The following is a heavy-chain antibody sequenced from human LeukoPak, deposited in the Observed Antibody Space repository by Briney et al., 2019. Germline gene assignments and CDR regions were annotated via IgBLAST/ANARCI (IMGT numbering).Heavy chain of an antibody. D-gene: IGHD3-22*01. J-gene: IGHJ4*02. CDR3: ASGGTAVVMALTYYFDT. Sequence: SETLSLTCAVSGYSISSGYYGGWIRQPPGKGLEWIGSIYHTGSTYYNPSLQSRVTISLDSPKNQFSLKLTSVTAADTAVYYCASGGTAVVMALTYYFDTWGQRTPVTVSS. CDR1: GYSISSGYY. CDR2: IYHTGST. V-gene: IGHV4-38-2*01.